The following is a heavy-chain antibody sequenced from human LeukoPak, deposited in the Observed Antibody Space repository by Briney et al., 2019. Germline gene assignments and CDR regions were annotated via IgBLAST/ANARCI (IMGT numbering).Heavy chain of an antibody. CDR1: SISISGHY. D-gene: IGHD3-3*01. Sequence: SETLSLTCTVSSISISGHYCSWIRQSPGKGLEWIGYIHYSGFTNYSPSLKSRVTISLDTSKNQFSLKLSAVTAANTGVYYCARSNDYYFSTFDPWGQGTLVTVSS. CDR2: IHYSGFT. J-gene: IGHJ5*02. CDR3: ARSNDYYFSTFDP. V-gene: IGHV4-59*11.